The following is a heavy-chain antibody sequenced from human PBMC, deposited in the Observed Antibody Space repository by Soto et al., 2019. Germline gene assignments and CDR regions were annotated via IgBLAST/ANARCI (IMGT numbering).Heavy chain of an antibody. D-gene: IGHD6-19*01. CDR1: GGSISSGGFY. Sequence: QVQLQESGPGLVKPSQTLSLSCTVSGGSISSGGFYWSWIRQHPGKGLEWIGYIHYSGGTYYNPSLKSLLIILIDTSKNQVSLKLTSVTAAGTAVSYCARMAVAEGWFDPWGHGTLVTVSS. V-gene: IGHV4-31*01. CDR3: ARMAVAEGWFDP. J-gene: IGHJ5*02. CDR2: IHYSGGT.